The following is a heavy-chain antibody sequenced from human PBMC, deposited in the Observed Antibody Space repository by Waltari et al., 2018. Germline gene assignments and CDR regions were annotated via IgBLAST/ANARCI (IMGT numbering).Heavy chain of an antibody. J-gene: IGHJ4*02. CDR1: FSSYW. CDR2: VKQDGSEK. CDR3: VGAGRISTSPRTEDGWYFDS. V-gene: IGHV3-7*01. D-gene: IGHD1-20*01. Sequence: FSSYWLSWVRPALGKGLVWVARVKQDGSEKHYVDSVKGRCTISRDNAKNSVYRQMSSLRAEDTAVYYCVGAGRISTSPRTEDGWYFDSWGQGTLGTVSS.